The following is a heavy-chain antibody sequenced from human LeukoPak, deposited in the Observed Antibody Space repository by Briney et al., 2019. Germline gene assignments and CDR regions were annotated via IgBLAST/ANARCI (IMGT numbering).Heavy chain of an antibody. V-gene: IGHV3-7*03. CDR3: AKDVGGYYDGSAPNQ. CDR2: IKQDGSEI. J-gene: IGHJ4*02. D-gene: IGHD3-22*01. CDR1: GFTFSNYW. Sequence: GGSLRLSCAASGFTFSNYWMGWVRQAPGKGLEWVANIKQDGSEIYYVDSVKGRFTISRDNAKNSLYLQMNSLRAEDTALYYCAKDVGGYYDGSAPNQWGQGTLVTVSS.